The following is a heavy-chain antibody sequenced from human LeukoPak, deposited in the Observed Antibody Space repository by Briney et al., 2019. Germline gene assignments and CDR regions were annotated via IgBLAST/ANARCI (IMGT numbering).Heavy chain of an antibody. CDR3: AKDSLVLRFLEWFQHFDY. J-gene: IGHJ4*02. CDR2: IRYDGSNK. V-gene: IGHV3-30*02. Sequence: GGSLRLSCAASGFTFSSYGMHWVRQAPGKGLEWVAFIRYDGSNKYYADSVKGQFTISRDNSKNTLYLQMNSLRAEDTAVYYCAKDSLVLRFLEWFQHFDYWGQGTLVTVSS. D-gene: IGHD3-3*01. CDR1: GFTFSSYG.